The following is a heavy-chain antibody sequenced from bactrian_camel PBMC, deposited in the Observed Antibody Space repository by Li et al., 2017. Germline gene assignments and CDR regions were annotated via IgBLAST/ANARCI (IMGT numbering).Heavy chain of an antibody. CDR2: IDDDGNT. CDR1: GTTVCSSA. J-gene: IGHJ4*01. CDR3: AADRVYCSGGSYKDY. V-gene: IGHV3S53*01. D-gene: IGHD2*01. Sequence: VQLVESGGGSVQAGGSLRLSCAVSGTTVCSSARNWYRQAPGKEREWVSLIDDDGNTFYADSVKGRFTISRDMAKNTVYLQMNSLKPEDTGFYRCAADRVYCSGGSYKDYWGQGTQVTVS.